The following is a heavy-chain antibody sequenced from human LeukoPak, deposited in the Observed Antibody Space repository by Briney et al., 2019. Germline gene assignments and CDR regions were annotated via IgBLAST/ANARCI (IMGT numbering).Heavy chain of an antibody. Sequence: GAPVKVSCTASGYTFTSYYMHWVRQAPGHGLEWMGIINPSGGSTSYAQKFQGRVTMTRDMSTSTVYMELSSLRSEDTAVYYCARDLNYSLDYWGQGTLVTVSS. J-gene: IGHJ4*02. CDR3: ARDLNYSLDY. V-gene: IGHV1-46*01. CDR2: INPSGGST. CDR1: GYTFTSYY. D-gene: IGHD2-15*01.